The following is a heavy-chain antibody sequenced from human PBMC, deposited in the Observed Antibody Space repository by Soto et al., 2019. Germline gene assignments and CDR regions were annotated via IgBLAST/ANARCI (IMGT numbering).Heavy chain of an antibody. CDR3: ARDGGRHSGGIDY. D-gene: IGHD1-26*01. V-gene: IGHV1-69*01. CDR1: GGTFSSYS. CDR2: IIPIFGTA. Sequence: QVQLVQSGAEVKKPGSSVKVSCKASGGTFSSYSINWVRQAPGQGLEWMGEIIPIFGTANYAQKFQGRVTITADESESTAYMELSSLRSEDAAVYYCARDGGRHSGGIDYWGQGTLVTVSS. J-gene: IGHJ4*02.